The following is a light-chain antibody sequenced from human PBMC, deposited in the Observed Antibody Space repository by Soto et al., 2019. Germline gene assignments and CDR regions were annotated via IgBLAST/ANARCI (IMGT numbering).Light chain of an antibody. CDR1: QSISSY. J-gene: IGKJ2*01. Sequence: IQMTQSASSLSASVGDRVTITCRASQSISSYFDWYQQKPGKAPKLLIYAGSSLQSGVPSRFSGSGSGTDFTLTISSLQPEDFATYYCQQSYSTPYTFGQGTKVDIK. V-gene: IGKV1-39*01. CDR2: AGS. CDR3: QQSYSTPYT.